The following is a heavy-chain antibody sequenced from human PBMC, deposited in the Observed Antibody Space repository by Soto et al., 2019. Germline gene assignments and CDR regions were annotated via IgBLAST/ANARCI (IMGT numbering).Heavy chain of an antibody. D-gene: IGHD6-25*01. CDR2: INPASGST. CDR1: GYTFTHYY. V-gene: IGHV1-46*01. J-gene: IGHJ4*02. Sequence: QVQLVQSGAEVKKPGASVKLSCRTSGYTFTHYYIHWVRQAPGQGLEWLAIINPASGSTNYAQDSQGRVTLTMNTLTTTVYVELSGVKAEDTAIFYCARDLAAGDHWGQGTLVTVSS. CDR3: ARDLAAGDH.